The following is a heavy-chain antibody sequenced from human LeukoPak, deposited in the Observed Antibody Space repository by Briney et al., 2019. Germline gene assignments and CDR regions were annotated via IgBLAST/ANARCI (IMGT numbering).Heavy chain of an antibody. D-gene: IGHD2-15*01. V-gene: IGHV3-53*01. Sequence: GGSLRLSCAASGFNFANHAMSWVRQTAGKGLEWVSVIYKDGSTYYADSVKGRFTISRDNSKNTVYLQMNSLRAEDTAVYYCARGYCSGRSCYMWYSDYWGQGTLVTVSS. CDR1: GFNFANHA. CDR3: ARGYCSGRSCYMWYSDY. CDR2: IYKDGST. J-gene: IGHJ4*02.